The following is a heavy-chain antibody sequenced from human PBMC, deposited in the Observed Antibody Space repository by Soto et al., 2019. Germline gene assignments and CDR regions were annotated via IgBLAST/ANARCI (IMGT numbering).Heavy chain of an antibody. CDR2: IIPIFGTA. D-gene: IGHD4-17*01. V-gene: IGHV1-69*12. CDR3: AMSQHYGDPLYYFDY. J-gene: IGHJ4*02. CDR1: GGTFSSYA. Sequence: QVQLVQSGAEVKKPGSSVKVSCKASGGTFSSYAISWVRQAPGQGLEWMGGIIPIFGTANYAQKFQGRVTITADESTSTAYMELGSLRSEDTTVYYCAMSQHYGDPLYYFDYWGQGTLVTVSS.